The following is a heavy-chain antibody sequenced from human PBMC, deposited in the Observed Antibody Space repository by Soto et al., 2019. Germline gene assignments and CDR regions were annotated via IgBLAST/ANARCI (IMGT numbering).Heavy chain of an antibody. Sequence: QVQLQESGPGLVKPSETLSLTCTVSGGSVNSYAHYWSWIRQPPGKGLEWIAYVYYSGGTNYNPSLNRRVTIAMDTSRNQFALTLHSVSAADTAVYYCAGGDDRYNSGYLGQGVLVTASS. J-gene: IGHJ4*02. V-gene: IGHV4-61*08. CDR2: VYYSGGT. CDR1: GGSVNSYAHY. D-gene: IGHD2-15*01. CDR3: AGGDDRYNSGY.